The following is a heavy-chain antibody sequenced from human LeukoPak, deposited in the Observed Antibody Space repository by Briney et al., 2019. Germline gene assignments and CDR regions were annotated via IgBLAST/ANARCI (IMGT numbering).Heavy chain of an antibody. CDR2: IYTSGST. CDR3: AREVGSSCCYYYYYMDV. J-gene: IGHJ6*03. V-gene: IGHV4-61*02. Sequence: PSETLSLTCTVSGGSISSGSYYWSWIRQPAGKGLEWIGRIYTSGSTNYNPSLKSRVTISVDTSKNQFSLKLSSVTAADTAVYYCAREVGSSCCYYYYYMDVWGKGTTVTISS. CDR1: GGSISSGSYY. D-gene: IGHD6-13*01.